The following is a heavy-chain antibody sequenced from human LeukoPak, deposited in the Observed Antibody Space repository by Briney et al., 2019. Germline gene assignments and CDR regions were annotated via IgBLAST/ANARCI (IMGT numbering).Heavy chain of an antibody. CDR2: IRYDSTTK. Sequence: GGSVRLSCAASGFTFSNYGVDWVRQAPGKGLEWVAFIRYDSTTKYYADSVKGRFTISRDNSKNTLYLQMNSLRVEDTAVYYCTKDRSQAPHWYFDLWGRGTLVTVSS. D-gene: IGHD2-15*01. CDR1: GFTFSNYG. CDR3: TKDRSQAPHWYFDL. J-gene: IGHJ2*01. V-gene: IGHV3-30*02.